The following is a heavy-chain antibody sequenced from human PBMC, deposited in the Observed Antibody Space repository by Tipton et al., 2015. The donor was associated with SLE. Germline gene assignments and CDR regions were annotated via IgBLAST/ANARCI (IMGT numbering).Heavy chain of an antibody. CDR3: ARGYYDFWSGPPFDS. CDR2: IYITGTT. J-gene: IGHJ4*02. Sequence: TLSLTCTVSGSSISSGSYYWSWIRQPAGKGLEWIGHIYITGTTNYNPSLKSRVTISEDASKNQFSLRVTSVTAADTAVYYCARGYYDFWSGPPFDSGAREPWSPSPQ. CDR1: GSSISSGSYY. V-gene: IGHV4-61*09. D-gene: IGHD3-3*01.